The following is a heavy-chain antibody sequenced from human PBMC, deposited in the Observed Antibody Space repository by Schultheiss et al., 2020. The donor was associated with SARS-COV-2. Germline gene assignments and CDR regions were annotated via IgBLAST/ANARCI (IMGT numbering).Heavy chain of an antibody. CDR1: GFTFSNAW. D-gene: IGHD2-21*01. V-gene: IGHV3-23*01. Sequence: GGSLRLSCAASGFTFSNAWMSWVRQAPGKGLEWVSAISGSGGSTYYADSVKGRFTISRDNSKNTLYLQMNSLRAEDTAVYYCAREQVSIDYYYYGMDVWGQGTTVTVSS. J-gene: IGHJ6*02. CDR3: AREQVSIDYYYYGMDV. CDR2: ISGSGGST.